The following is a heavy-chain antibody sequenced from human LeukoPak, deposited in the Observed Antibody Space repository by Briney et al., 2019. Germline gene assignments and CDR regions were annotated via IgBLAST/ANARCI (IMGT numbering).Heavy chain of an antibody. Sequence: GASVKVSCKASGYTFTNYYIYWVRQAPGQGLEWMGIINPSGGRTDYAQNFQGRVTMTRDTSTSTAYMELSSLRSEDTAVYFCARTRGYSAHDYFDYWGQGTLVTVSS. J-gene: IGHJ4*02. CDR1: GYTFTNYY. CDR3: ARTRGYSAHDYFDY. V-gene: IGHV1-46*01. D-gene: IGHD5-12*01. CDR2: INPSGGRT.